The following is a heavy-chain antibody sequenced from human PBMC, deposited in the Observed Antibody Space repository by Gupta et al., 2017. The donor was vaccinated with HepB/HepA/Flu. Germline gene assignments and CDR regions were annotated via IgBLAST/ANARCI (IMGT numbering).Heavy chain of an antibody. Sequence: QVQLVESGGGVVQPGRSLRLSCAASGFTFSSYGMHWVRQAPGEGLEWVAVISYDGSNKYYADSVKGRFTISRDNSKNTLYLQMNSLRAEDTAVYYCAKASHYYDSSGYPALNYYGMDVWGQGTTVTVSS. D-gene: IGHD3-22*01. CDR1: GFTFSSYG. J-gene: IGHJ6*02. CDR2: ISYDGSNK. CDR3: AKASHYYDSSGYPALNYYGMDV. V-gene: IGHV3-30*18.